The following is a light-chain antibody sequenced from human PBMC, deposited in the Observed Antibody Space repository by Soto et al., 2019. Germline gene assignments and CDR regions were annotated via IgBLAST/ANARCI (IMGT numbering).Light chain of an antibody. CDR3: SSYTSSSTLAVV. J-gene: IGLJ2*01. CDR2: DVS. Sequence: QSALTQPASVSGSPGQSITISCTGTSSDVGGYNYVSWYQQHPGKAPKLMIYDVSNRPSGVSNRFSGSKSRNTASLTISGLQAEDEADYYCSSYTSSSTLAVVFGGGTQLTVL. CDR1: SSDVGGYNY. V-gene: IGLV2-14*01.